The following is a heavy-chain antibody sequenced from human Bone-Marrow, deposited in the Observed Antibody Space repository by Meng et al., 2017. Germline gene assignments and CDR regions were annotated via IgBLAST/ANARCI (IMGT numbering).Heavy chain of an antibody. D-gene: IGHD4-17*01. Sequence: GGSLRLSCAASGFTFEDYAMHWVRQAPGKGLEWVSGISWNSGSIGYADSVKGRFTISRDNAKNSLYLQMNSLRAEDTALYYCAKSPVYYYGMDVWGQGTTVTVSS. CDR1: GFTFEDYA. CDR3: AKSPVYYYGMDV. CDR2: ISWNSGSI. V-gene: IGHV3-9*01. J-gene: IGHJ6*02.